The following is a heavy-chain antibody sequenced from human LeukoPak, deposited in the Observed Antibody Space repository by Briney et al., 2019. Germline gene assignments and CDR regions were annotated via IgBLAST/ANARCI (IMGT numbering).Heavy chain of an antibody. CDR1: GFTFSSYS. V-gene: IGHV3-21*01. CDR2: ISSSSSYI. Sequence: GGSLRLSCAASGFTFSSYSMNWVRQAPGKGLEWVSSISSSSSYIYYADSVKGRFTISRDNTKNSLYLQMNSLRAEDTAVYYCARDYYYDSSGYYGTFPFDYWGQGTLVTVSS. D-gene: IGHD3-22*01. CDR3: ARDYYYDSSGYYGTFPFDY. J-gene: IGHJ4*02.